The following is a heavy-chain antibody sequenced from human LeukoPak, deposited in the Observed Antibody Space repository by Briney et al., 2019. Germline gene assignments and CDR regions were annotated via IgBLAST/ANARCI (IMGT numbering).Heavy chain of an antibody. CDR1: GGSISSYY. CDR3: ARGVNWIDP. CDR2: ISYSGTT. Sequence: PSETLSLTCTVSGGSISSYYWSWIRQPPGKGLEWIGYISYSGTTNYNPSLKSRVTISIDTSKNQFSLKLSSVTAADTAVYYCARGVNWIDPWGQGTLATVSS. J-gene: IGHJ5*02. V-gene: IGHV4-59*01. D-gene: IGHD6-13*01.